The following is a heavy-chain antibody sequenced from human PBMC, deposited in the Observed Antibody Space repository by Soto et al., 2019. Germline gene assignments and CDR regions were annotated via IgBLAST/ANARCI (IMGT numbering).Heavy chain of an antibody. CDR2: VYYSGSS. CDR1: GASISCSY. Sequence: PSETLSLTCTISGASISCSYWSWIRQPPGKGLEWIGYVYYSGSSNYNPSLKSRVTISVDTSKNQFSLRLNSVTAADTAVYYCARYYCTSDTCYYFDYWGQGILVTVSS. J-gene: IGHJ4*02. D-gene: IGHD2-2*01. CDR3: ARYYCTSDTCYYFDY. V-gene: IGHV4-59*01.